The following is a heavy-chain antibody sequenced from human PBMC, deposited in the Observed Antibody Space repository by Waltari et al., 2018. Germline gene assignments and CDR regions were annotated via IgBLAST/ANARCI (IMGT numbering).Heavy chain of an antibody. V-gene: IGHV3-48*03. CDR2: VSVSGKTM. J-gene: IGHJ1*01. Sequence: VQLVESGGVVVQPGRSLRLSCAASGFIFSNYEMNWVRQTPGKGLEWVSYVSVSGKTMYNVDSVKGRFTISRDNAKNSLHLQMNSLRAEDTAVYYCARAYSGSYYRYFEYWGQGALVTVSS. D-gene: IGHD1-26*01. CDR1: GFIFSNYE. CDR3: ARAYSGSYYRYFEY.